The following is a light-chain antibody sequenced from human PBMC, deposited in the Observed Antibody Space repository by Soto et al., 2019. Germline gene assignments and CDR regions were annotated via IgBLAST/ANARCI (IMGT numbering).Light chain of an antibody. J-gene: IGLJ1*01. CDR1: SSDVGGYKF. CDR2: EVT. Sequence: QSALTQPPSASGSPGQSVTISCTGTSSDVGGYKFVSWYQQHPGKAPKLIIYEVTQRPSGVPDRFSASKSGDTASLTVSGLRAEDEADYYCGTWDTSLPACVFGPGTKLTVL. V-gene: IGLV2-8*01. CDR3: GTWDTSLPACV.